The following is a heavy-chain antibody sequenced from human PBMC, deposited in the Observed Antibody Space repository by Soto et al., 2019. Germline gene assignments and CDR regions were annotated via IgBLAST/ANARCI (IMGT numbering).Heavy chain of an antibody. V-gene: IGHV4-59*08. Sequence: SETLSLTCTVPGGSISSYYWSWIRQPPGKGLEWIGYIYYSGSTNYNPSLKSRVTISVDTSKNQFSLKLSSVTAADTAVYYCVRLLRGRYYFYYWGQGTLVTVAS. CDR2: IYYSGST. CDR1: GGSISSYY. J-gene: IGHJ4*02. CDR3: VRLLRGRYYFYY. D-gene: IGHD1-26*01.